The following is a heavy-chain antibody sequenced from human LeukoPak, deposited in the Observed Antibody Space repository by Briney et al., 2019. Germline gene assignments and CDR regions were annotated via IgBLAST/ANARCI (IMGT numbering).Heavy chain of an antibody. CDR2: IYTSAST. CDR1: GGSISSYY. J-gene: IGHJ5*02. D-gene: IGHD1-7*01. V-gene: IGHV4-4*07. CDR3: ARDALPAGPGGTRVDP. Sequence: SETLSLTCTVSGGSISSYYWSWIRQPAGKGLEWIGRIYTSASTNYNPSLKSRITLSVDASKNPFSLKLSSVTAADTAVYYCARDALPAGPGGTRVDPWGEGTLGTVSS.